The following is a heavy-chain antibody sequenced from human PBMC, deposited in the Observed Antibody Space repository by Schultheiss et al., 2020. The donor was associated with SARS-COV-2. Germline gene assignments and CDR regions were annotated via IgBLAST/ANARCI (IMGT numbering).Heavy chain of an antibody. J-gene: IGHJ4*02. D-gene: IGHD3-22*01. CDR2: ISGSGGST. V-gene: IGHV3-23*01. Sequence: GEALKISCAASGFTFSSHAMSWVRQAPGKGLEWVSAISGSGGSTYYADSVKGRFTISRDNSKNTLYLQMNSLRAEDTALYYCAKDIYSSGYYYSFDYWGQGTLVTVSS. CDR3: AKDIYSSGYYYSFDY. CDR1: GFTFSSHA.